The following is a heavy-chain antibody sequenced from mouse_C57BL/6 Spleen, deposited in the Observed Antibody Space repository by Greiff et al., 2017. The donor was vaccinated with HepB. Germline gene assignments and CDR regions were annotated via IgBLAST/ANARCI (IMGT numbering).Heavy chain of an antibody. J-gene: IGHJ3*01. D-gene: IGHD3-2*02. Sequence: VQLQQSGAELVRPGASVKLSCTASGFNIKDDYMHWVKQRPEQGLEWIGWIDPENGDTEYASKFQGKATITADTSSNTAYLQLSSLTSEDTAVYYCTTDSSGSWFAYWGQGTPVTVSA. CDR2: IDPENGDT. CDR1: GFNIKDDY. V-gene: IGHV14-4*01. CDR3: TTDSSGSWFAY.